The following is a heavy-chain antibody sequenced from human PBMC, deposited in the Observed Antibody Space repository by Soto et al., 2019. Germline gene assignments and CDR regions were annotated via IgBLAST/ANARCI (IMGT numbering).Heavy chain of an antibody. J-gene: IGHJ3*02. CDR3: ARPRDGYKHDAFDI. CDR2: IYYSGST. V-gene: IGHV4-31*03. CDR1: GGSIRSGGYY. Sequence: QVQLQESGPGLVKPSQTLSLTYTVSGGSIRSGGYYWSWIRQHPGKGLEWIGYIYYSGSTYYNPSLKSRVTISVDTSKNHFYLKLSSVTAADTAVYYCARPRDGYKHDAFDILGQGKMVTVSA. D-gene: IGHD5-12*01.